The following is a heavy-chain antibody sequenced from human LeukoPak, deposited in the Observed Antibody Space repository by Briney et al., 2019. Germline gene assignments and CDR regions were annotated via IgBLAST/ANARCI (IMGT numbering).Heavy chain of an antibody. CDR1: GGTFSSYA. CDR3: AREGLTYYYDSSGYYPY. Sequence: SVKVSCKASGGTFSSYAISWVRQAPGQGLEWMGRIIPILGIANYAQKFQGRVTITADKSTSTAYMELSSLRSEDTAVYHCAREGLTYYYDSSGYYPYWGQGTLVTVSS. CDR2: IIPILGIA. V-gene: IGHV1-69*04. J-gene: IGHJ4*02. D-gene: IGHD3-22*01.